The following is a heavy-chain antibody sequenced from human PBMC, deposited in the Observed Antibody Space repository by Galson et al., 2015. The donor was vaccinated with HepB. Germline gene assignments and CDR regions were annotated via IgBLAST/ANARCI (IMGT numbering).Heavy chain of an antibody. CDR3: ARGELRFLEWSPIDY. CDR1: GSSFTSYW. D-gene: IGHD3-3*01. CDR2: IYPGDSDT. V-gene: IGHV5-51*03. Sequence: QSGAEVTKPGESLKISCKGSGSSFTSYWIGWVRQMPGKGLEWMGIIYPGDSDTRYSPSFQGQVTISADKSISTAYLQWSSLKASDTAMYYCARGELRFLEWSPIDYWGQGTLVTVSS. J-gene: IGHJ4*02.